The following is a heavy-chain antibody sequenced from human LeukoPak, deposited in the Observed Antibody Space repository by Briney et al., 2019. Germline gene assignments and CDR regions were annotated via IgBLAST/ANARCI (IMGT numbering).Heavy chain of an antibody. CDR2: INEDGSNK. CDR1: GFSFSNQY. CDR3: TRVIVAVPGYFDYFDF. V-gene: IGHV3-7*01. D-gene: IGHD6-19*01. J-gene: IGHJ4*02. Sequence: GGSLRLSCTASGFSFSNQYMRWIRQAPGKGLECVANINEDGSNKWHLGSVKGRFTVSRDNARNSLYLQMNSLRVEDTAVYYCTRVIVAVPGYFDYFDFWGQGVLVTVSS.